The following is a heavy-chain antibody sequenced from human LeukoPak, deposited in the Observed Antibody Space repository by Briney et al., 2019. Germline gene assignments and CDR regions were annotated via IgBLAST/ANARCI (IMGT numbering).Heavy chain of an antibody. D-gene: IGHD1-7*01. CDR1: GYTFTGYY. J-gene: IGHJ4*02. Sequence: ASVKVSCKASGYTFTGYYMHWVRQAPGQGLEWMGWINPNSGGTNYAQKFQGRVTMTRDTSISTAYMELSRLRSDDTGVYYCARVQTGTARSIDYWGQGTLVTVSS. CDR2: INPNSGGT. V-gene: IGHV1-2*02. CDR3: ARVQTGTARSIDY.